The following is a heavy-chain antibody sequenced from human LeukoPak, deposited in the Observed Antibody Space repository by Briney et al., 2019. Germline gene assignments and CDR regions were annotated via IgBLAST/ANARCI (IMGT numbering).Heavy chain of an antibody. CDR3: ARDRTVNYDSLDY. CDR2: IFPSGGEI. D-gene: IGHD3-22*01. Sequence: GGSLRLSCEASGFTFSTFAMIWVRQPPGKGLEWVSSIFPSGGEIHYADSVKGRFTISRDNSKNTLYLQMNSLRAEDTAVYYCARDRTVNYDSLDYWGQGTLVTVSS. CDR1: GFTFSTFA. V-gene: IGHV3-23*01. J-gene: IGHJ4*02.